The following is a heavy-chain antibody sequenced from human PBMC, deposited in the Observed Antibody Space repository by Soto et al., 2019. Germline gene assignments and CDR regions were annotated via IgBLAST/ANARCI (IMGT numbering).Heavy chain of an antibody. J-gene: IGHJ4*02. CDR1: GFTFSSYG. Sequence: LSCAASGFTFSSYGMHWVRQAPGKGLEWVAVIWYDGSNKYYADSVKGRFTISRDNSKNTLYLQMNSLRAEDTAVYYCARDGPTLTGMDVWSQGTLVTVSS. V-gene: IGHV3-33*01. D-gene: IGHD1-20*01. CDR2: IWYDGSNK. CDR3: ARDGPTLTGMDV.